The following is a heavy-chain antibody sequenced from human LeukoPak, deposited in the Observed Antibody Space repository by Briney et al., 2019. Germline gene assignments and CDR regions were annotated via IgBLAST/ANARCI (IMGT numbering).Heavy chain of an antibody. V-gene: IGHV3-74*01. J-gene: IGHJ4*02. Sequence: GRSLRLSCAASGFTFSSYWMHWVRQAPGKGLLWVSRINSDGSSTSYADSVKGRFTISRDNAKNTLYLQMNSLRAEDTAVYYCARDPSQAAYFDYWGQGTLVTVSS. CDR2: INSDGSST. CDR3: ARDPSQAAYFDY. CDR1: GFTFSSYW.